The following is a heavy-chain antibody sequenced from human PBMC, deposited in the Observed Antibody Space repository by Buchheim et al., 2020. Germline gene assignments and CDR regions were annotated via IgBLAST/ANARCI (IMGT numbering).Heavy chain of an antibody. J-gene: IGHJ6*02. Sequence: EVQLVESGGGLVKPGGSLRLSCAASGFILSNESMNWVRQAPGQGLEWVSSISSSPTYKYYADSVKGRFTISRDDAKNSLYLQINSLRPEDTAVYYCARDREVVILNPYYYYYGLDVWGQGTT. CDR1: GFILSNES. CDR2: ISSSPTYK. CDR3: ARDREVVILNPYYYYYGLDV. V-gene: IGHV3-21*02. D-gene: IGHD5-24*01.